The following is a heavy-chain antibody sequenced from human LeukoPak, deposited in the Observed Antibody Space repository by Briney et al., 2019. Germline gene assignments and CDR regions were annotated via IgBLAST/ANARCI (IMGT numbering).Heavy chain of an antibody. Sequence: GGSLRLSCAASGFTFSSYWMHWVRQAPGKGLVWVSRINSDGSSTRYADSVKGRFTISRDNTKNTLNLQMNSLRAEDTAVYYCAKNIGGLDYWGQGTLVTVSS. J-gene: IGHJ4*02. D-gene: IGHD3-10*01. CDR3: AKNIGGLDY. V-gene: IGHV3-74*01. CDR1: GFTFSSYW. CDR2: INSDGSST.